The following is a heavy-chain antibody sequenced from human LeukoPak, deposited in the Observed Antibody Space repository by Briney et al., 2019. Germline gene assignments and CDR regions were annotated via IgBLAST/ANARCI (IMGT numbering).Heavy chain of an antibody. CDR1: GGSISSSSYY. J-gene: IGHJ4*02. CDR3: ARSTDYDYVWGSYLY. D-gene: IGHD3-16*02. Sequence: SETLSLTCTVSGGSISSSSYYWGWIRQPPGKGLEWIGSIYYSGSTYYNPSLKSRVTISVDTSKNQFSLKLSSVTAADTAVYYCARSTDYDYVWGSYLYWGQGTLVTVSS. V-gene: IGHV4-39*07. CDR2: IYYSGST.